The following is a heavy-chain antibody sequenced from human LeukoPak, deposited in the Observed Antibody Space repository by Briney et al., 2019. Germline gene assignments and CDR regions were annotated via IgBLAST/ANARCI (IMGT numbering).Heavy chain of an antibody. D-gene: IGHD3-22*01. J-gene: IGHJ4*02. CDR2: ISSSSYTI. Sequence: GGSLRLSCAASGFTFSSYSMNWVRQAPGKGLEWVSYISSSSYTIYYADSLKGRFTISRDNAKNSLFLQMNSPRAEDTAVYYCARVYYYDSSGYYYSTLGYWGQGTLVTVSS. CDR3: ARVYYYDSSGYYYSTLGY. V-gene: IGHV3-48*01. CDR1: GFTFSSYS.